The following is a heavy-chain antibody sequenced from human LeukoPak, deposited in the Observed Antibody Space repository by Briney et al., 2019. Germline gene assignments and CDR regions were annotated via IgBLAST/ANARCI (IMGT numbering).Heavy chain of an antibody. Sequence: GGSLRLSCAASGFTFSSYAMHWVRQAPGKGLEWVAVISFDGINKYYADSVKGRFTISRDNSKNTLYLQMNSLIAEDTAVCYCARDPRQYSGTYLLDYWGQGTLVTVSS. J-gene: IGHJ4*02. CDR2: ISFDGINK. CDR1: GFTFSSYA. V-gene: IGHV3-30*04. CDR3: ARDPRQYSGTYLLDY. D-gene: IGHD1-26*01.